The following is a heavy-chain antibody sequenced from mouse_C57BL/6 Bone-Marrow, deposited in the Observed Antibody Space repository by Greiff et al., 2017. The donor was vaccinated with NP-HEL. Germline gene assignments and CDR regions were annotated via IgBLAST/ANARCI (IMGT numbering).Heavy chain of an antibody. CDR2: IRSKSNNYAT. J-gene: IGHJ4*01. CDR3: VRQGSNYHYYAMDY. CDR1: GFSFNTYA. Sequence: EVQLVESGGGLVQPKGSLKLSCAASGFSFNTYAMNWVRQAPGKGLEWVARIRSKSNNYATYYADSVKDRFTISRDDSESMLYLQMNNLKTEDTAMYYCVRQGSNYHYYAMDYWGQGTSVTVSS. V-gene: IGHV10-1*01. D-gene: IGHD2-5*01.